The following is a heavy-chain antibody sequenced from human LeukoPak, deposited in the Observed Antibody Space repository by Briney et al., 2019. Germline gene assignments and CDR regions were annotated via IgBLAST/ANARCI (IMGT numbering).Heavy chain of an antibody. CDR3: ARGAAVAGPADY. CDR2: INHSGST. J-gene: IGHJ4*02. V-gene: IGHV4-34*01. D-gene: IGHD6-19*01. Sequence: SETLSLTCAVYGGSFSGYYWSWIRQPPGKGLEWIGEINHSGSTNYNPSLKSRVTMSVDTSKNQYSLKLSSVTAADTAVYYCARGAAVAGPADYWGQGTLVTVSS. CDR1: GGSFSGYY.